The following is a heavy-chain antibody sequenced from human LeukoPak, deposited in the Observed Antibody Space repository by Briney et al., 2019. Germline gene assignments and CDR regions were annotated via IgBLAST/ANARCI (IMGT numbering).Heavy chain of an antibody. CDR3: ARAQVGSGWYNGDY. CDR2: IWYDGSNK. Sequence: GGSLRLSCAASGFTFSSYAMHCVRQAPGKGLEWVAVIWYDGSNKYYADSVKGRFTISRDNSKNTLYLQMNSLRAEDTAVYYCARAQVGSGWYNGDYWGQGTLVTVSS. CDR1: GFTFSSYA. V-gene: IGHV3-33*01. J-gene: IGHJ4*02. D-gene: IGHD6-19*01.